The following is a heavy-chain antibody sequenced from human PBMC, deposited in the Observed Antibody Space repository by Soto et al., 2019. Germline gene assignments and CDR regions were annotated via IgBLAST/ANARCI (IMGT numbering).Heavy chain of an antibody. CDR1: GFTFSNYA. CDR2: ISGGGGGT. Sequence: GGSLRLSCSVSGFTFSNYAMTWVRQAPGKGLEWVSSISGGGGGTHYADSVKGRFTISRDNSKNTLYLQMNSLRAEDTAVFYCAKAPVPDYTAYGSCVFELWGRGTVVTV. CDR3: AKAPVPDYTAYGSCVFEL. D-gene: IGHD4-4*01. J-gene: IGHJ2*01. V-gene: IGHV3-23*01.